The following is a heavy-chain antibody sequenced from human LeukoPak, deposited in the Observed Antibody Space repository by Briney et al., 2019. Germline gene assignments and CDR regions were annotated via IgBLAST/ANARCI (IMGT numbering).Heavy chain of an antibody. CDR1: GGSISSSNW. Sequence: PSGTLSLTCAVSGGSISSSNWWSWVRQPPGKGLEWIGEIYHSGSTNYNPPLKSRVTISVDKSKNQFSLKLYSVTAADTAVYYCARANYYDSSGYLGRGAFDIWGQGTMVTVSS. D-gene: IGHD3-22*01. V-gene: IGHV4-4*02. CDR2: IYHSGST. CDR3: ARANYYDSSGYLGRGAFDI. J-gene: IGHJ3*02.